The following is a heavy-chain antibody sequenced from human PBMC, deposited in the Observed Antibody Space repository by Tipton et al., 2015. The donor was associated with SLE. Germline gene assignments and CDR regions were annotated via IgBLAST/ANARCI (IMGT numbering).Heavy chain of an antibody. V-gene: IGHV3-49*04. Sequence: SLRLSCSASGFSFGDFAMSWVRQAPGKGLEWVGFIRSKAYGGTTDCAASVKDRFSISRDDSKSIAYLQMNSLKAEDTAVYYCARDELVYFDLWGRGTLVTVSS. CDR3: ARDELVYFDL. CDR1: GFSFGDFA. J-gene: IGHJ2*01. D-gene: IGHD3-10*01. CDR2: IRSKAYGGTT.